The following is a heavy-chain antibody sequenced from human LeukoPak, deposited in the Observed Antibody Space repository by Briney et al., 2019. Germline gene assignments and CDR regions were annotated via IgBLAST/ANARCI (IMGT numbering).Heavy chain of an antibody. J-gene: IGHJ4*02. Sequence: SETLSLTCTVSGGSISSFYRSWIRQPPGKGLEWIGYIYYSGSTNYNPSLKSRVTISVDTSKNQFSLKLSSVTAADTAVYYCARVSIVATNYFDYWGQGTLVTVSS. CDR3: ARVSIVATNYFDY. V-gene: IGHV4-59*01. CDR1: GGSISSFY. CDR2: IYYSGST. D-gene: IGHD5-12*01.